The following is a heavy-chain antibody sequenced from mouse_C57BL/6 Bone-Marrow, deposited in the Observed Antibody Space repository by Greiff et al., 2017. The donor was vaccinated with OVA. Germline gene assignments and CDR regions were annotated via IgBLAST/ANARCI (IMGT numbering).Heavy chain of an antibody. D-gene: IGHD1-1*01. J-gene: IGHJ2*01. CDR3: AREIYYGRGYYFDY. Sequence: EVQRVESGPGLVKPSQSLSLTCSVTGYSITSGYYWNWIRQFPGNKLEWMGYISYDGSNNYNPSLKNRISITRDTSKNQFFLKLNSVTTEDTATYYCAREIYYGRGYYFDYWGQGTTLTVSS. V-gene: IGHV3-6*01. CDR2: ISYDGSN. CDR1: GYSITSGYY.